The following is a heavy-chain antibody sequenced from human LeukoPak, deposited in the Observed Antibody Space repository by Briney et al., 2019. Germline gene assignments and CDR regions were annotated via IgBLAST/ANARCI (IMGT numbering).Heavy chain of an antibody. Sequence: SETLSLTYAVYGGSFSGYYWSWIRQPPGKGLEWIGEINHSGSTNYNPSLKSRVTISVDTSKNQFSLKLSSVTAADTAVYYCAGRQQIVVVSSPFDYWGQGTLVTVSS. V-gene: IGHV4-34*01. J-gene: IGHJ4*02. CDR2: INHSGST. CDR3: AGRQQIVVVSSPFDY. CDR1: GGSFSGYY. D-gene: IGHD3-22*01.